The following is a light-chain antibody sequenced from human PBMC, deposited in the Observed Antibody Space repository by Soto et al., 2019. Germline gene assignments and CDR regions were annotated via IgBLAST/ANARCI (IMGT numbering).Light chain of an antibody. J-gene: IGKJ4*01. CDR3: QQYDSFPLT. CDR2: KTS. CDR1: QSISSW. Sequence: DIQMTQSPSSLSASVGDRVTITCRASQSISSWLAWYQQKPGEALKLVIYKTSSLESGVPSTFSGSGSGTEFTLTISSLQPDDFATYFCQQYDSFPLTFGGGTKVEI. V-gene: IGKV1-5*03.